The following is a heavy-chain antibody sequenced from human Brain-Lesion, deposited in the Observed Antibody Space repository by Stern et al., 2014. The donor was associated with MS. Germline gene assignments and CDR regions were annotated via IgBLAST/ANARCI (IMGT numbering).Heavy chain of an antibody. J-gene: IGHJ4*02. Sequence: VQLVQSGPGLVKPSQTLSLTCTVSGGSVGSGSYDWSWIRQPAGKGLEWIGRIYTTGSTYYNPSLQSRVSISIDTSKTQFSLKLTSVTAADTAVYYCARDKEDTNMAFRYFDNWGQGTLVTVSS. CDR2: IYTTGST. V-gene: IGHV4-61*02. D-gene: IGHD5-18*01. CDR3: ARDKEDTNMAFRYFDN. CDR1: GGSVGSGSYD.